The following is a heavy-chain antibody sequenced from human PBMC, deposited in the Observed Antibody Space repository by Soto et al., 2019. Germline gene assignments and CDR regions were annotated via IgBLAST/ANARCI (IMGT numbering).Heavy chain of an antibody. Sequence: GGSLRLSCAASGFTFSSYSMNWVRQGPGKGLEWVSYISSSSSTIYYSDSVKGRFTISRDNAKNSLYLQMNSLRDGDTALYYCAIIAMINRDSSTSFDYWGRGNQVTVYS. D-gene: IGHD5-18*01. CDR1: GFTFSSYS. V-gene: IGHV3-48*02. CDR3: AIIAMINRDSSTSFDY. CDR2: ISSSSSTI. J-gene: IGHJ4*02.